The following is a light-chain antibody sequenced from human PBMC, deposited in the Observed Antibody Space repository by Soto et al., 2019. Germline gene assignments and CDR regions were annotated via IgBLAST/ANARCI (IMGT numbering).Light chain of an antibody. CDR2: DTS. CDR1: QSVNNNY. J-gene: IGKJ3*01. V-gene: IGKV3-20*01. CDR3: QQYGSSQFT. Sequence: EIGLMQSPGTLSLSPGEGATLSCRASQSVNNNYLAWDQQRPGQAPTVLLFDTSRMDTVVPDRFSGSWSGKDFTLRISRVEPADFAGYYCQQYGSSQFTFGPGTKVNIK.